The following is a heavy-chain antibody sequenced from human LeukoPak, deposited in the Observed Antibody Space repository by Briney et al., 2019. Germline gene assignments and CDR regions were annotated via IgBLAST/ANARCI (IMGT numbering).Heavy chain of an antibody. CDR2: FYSGGST. CDR1: GFTVSSNY. CDR3: AREAYYYGSGTNYYYYGMDV. V-gene: IGHV3-66*01. D-gene: IGHD3-10*01. J-gene: IGHJ6*02. Sequence: PGGSLRLSCAASGFTVSSNYMSWVRQAPGKGLEWVSVFYSGGSTYYADSVKGRFTISRDNSKNTLYLQMNSLRAEGTAVYYCAREAYYYGSGTNYYYYGMDVWGQGTTVTVSS.